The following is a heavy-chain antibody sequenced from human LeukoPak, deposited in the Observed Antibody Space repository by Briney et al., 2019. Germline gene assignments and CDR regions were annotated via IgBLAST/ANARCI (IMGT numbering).Heavy chain of an antibody. Sequence: SETLSLTCTVSGGSISSSSYYWGWIRQPPGKGLEWIANIYYSGSTYYNPSLKSRVTISVDTSKNQFSLRLNSVTAADTSIYYCARIPTNAVPSAHNGFDIWGQGTMLTVSS. V-gene: IGHV4-39*01. D-gene: IGHD6-19*01. CDR1: GGSISSSSYY. J-gene: IGHJ3*02. CDR2: IYYSGST. CDR3: ARIPTNAVPSAHNGFDI.